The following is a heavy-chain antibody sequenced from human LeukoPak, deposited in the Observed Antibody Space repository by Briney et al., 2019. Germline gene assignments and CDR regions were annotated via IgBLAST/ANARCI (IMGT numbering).Heavy chain of an antibody. CDR2: FDPEDGET. D-gene: IGHD2-8*01. Sequence: GASVKVSCKVSGYTLTELSMHWVRQAPGKGLEWMGGFDPEDGETIYAQKFQGRVTITTDESTSTAYMELSSLRSEDTAVYYCASLGIGILMQRQYYFDYWGQGTLVTVSS. CDR3: ASLGIGILMQRQYYFDY. CDR1: GYTLTELS. V-gene: IGHV1-24*01. J-gene: IGHJ4*02.